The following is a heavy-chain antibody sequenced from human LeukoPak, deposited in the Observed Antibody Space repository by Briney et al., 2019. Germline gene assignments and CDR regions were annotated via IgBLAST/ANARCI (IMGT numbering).Heavy chain of an antibody. CDR3: ASARRISDLSWSGYPWH. V-gene: IGHV4-34*01. J-gene: IGHJ1*01. CDR1: GGSFSDDY. CDR2: INHSGHT. D-gene: IGHD3-3*01. Sequence: SETLSLTCAVYGGSFSDDYWSWIRQPPGKGLEWIGEINHSGHTNYNPSLKSRVTISIDTSKNQFSLKVRSVTAADTAVYYSASARRISDLSWSGYPWHWGQGTLVTVSS.